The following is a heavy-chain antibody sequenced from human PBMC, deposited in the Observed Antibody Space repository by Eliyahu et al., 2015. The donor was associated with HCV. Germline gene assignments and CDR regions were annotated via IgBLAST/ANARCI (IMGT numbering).Heavy chain of an antibody. J-gene: IGHJ3*01. CDR2: IYYRGDT. CDR1: GGXXSSNSYY. Sequence: QLQLQESGPGLVKSSETLSLTCSVSGGXXSSNSYYWGWIRQPPGKGLEWVGTIYYRGDTHYNPSMKSRVTISLDTSENKFSLKLTSLTAADTAMYYCAKSRDGYKFDAFDVWGQGTRITVSS. CDR3: AKSRDGYKFDAFDV. V-gene: IGHV4-39*01. D-gene: IGHD5-24*01.